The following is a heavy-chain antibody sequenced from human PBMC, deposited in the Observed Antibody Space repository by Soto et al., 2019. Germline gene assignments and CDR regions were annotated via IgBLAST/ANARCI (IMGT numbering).Heavy chain of an antibody. CDR3: ARVLRQQLVPNWFDP. CDR2: ICYSGST. Sequence: SETLSLTCTVSGGSISSYYWSWIRQPPGKGLEWIGYICYSGSTNYNPSLKSRVTISVDTSKNQFSLKLSSVTAADTAVYYCARVLRQQLVPNWFDPWGQGTLVTVSS. CDR1: GGSISSYY. J-gene: IGHJ5*02. D-gene: IGHD6-13*01. V-gene: IGHV4-59*01.